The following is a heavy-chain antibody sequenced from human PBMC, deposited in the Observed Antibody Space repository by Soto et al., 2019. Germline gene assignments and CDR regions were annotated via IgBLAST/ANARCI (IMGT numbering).Heavy chain of an antibody. CDR2: ISGSGGST. J-gene: IGHJ4*02. Sequence: GGSLRLSCAASGYTFNNYAMSWVRQAPGKGLEWISAISGSGGSTYYADSVKGRFTISRDNSKNTLYLQMNSLRAEDTALYYCAKDGFTGTTPYFFDYWGQGTPVTVSS. V-gene: IGHV3-23*01. CDR1: GYTFNNYA. D-gene: IGHD1-7*01. CDR3: AKDGFTGTTPYFFDY.